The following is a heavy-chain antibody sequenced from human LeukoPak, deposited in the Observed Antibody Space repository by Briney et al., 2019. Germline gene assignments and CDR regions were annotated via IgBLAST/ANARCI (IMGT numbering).Heavy chain of an antibody. V-gene: IGHV4-4*02. CDR2: INHSGST. CDR1: GGSISSSNW. J-gene: IGHJ4*02. Sequence: PSETLSLTCAVSGGSISSSNWWSWVRQPPGKGLEWIGEINHSGSTNYNPSLKSRVTISVDTSKNQFSLKLSSVTAADTAVYYCARHGASGYSYGRTFDYWGQGTLVTVSS. CDR3: ARHGASGYSYGRTFDY. D-gene: IGHD5-18*01.